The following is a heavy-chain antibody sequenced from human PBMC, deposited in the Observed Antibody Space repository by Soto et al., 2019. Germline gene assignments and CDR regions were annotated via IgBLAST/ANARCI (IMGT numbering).Heavy chain of an antibody. CDR2: IYYSGST. CDR1: GGSISSSSYY. Sequence: TSETLSLTCTVSGGSISSSSYYWGWIRQPPGKGLEWIGSIYYSGSTYYNPSLKSRVTISVDTSKNQFSLKLSSVTAADTAVYYCARHSIADEKLEEYNWFDPWGQGTLVTVSS. D-gene: IGHD6-6*01. CDR3: ARHSIADEKLEEYNWFDP. V-gene: IGHV4-39*01. J-gene: IGHJ5*02.